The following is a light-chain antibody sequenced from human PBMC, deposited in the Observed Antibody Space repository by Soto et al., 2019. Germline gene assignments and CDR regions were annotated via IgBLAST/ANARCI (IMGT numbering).Light chain of an antibody. CDR1: SSDVGGYNS. CDR2: DVS. CDR3: SSYAGTHIV. V-gene: IGLV2-8*01. Sequence: QSVLTQPPSASVSPGQSVTVSCTGTSSDVGGYNSVSWYQQHPDKAPKLMIYDVSQRPSGVPDRFSGSKSGNTASLTVSGLQAEDEADYYCSSYAGTHIVFGTGTKVTVL. J-gene: IGLJ1*01.